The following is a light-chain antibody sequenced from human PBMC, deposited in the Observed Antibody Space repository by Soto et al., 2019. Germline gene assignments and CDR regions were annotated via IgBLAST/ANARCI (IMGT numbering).Light chain of an antibody. Sequence: QSVLTQPPSASGTPGQRVTISCSGSRSNIGSNTVNWDQQLPGTAPKLLIYVNNQRPSGVPDRFSGSKSGTSASLAISGLQSEDEADYYCEARDDSLNGPVFGGGTKLTVL. V-gene: IGLV1-44*01. CDR1: RSNIGSNT. J-gene: IGLJ2*01. CDR2: VNN. CDR3: EARDDSLNGPV.